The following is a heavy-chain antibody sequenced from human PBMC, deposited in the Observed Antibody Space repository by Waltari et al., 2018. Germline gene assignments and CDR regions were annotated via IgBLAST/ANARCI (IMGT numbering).Heavy chain of an antibody. CDR2: IIPILGIA. CDR3: ARELWRQQLVYKD. J-gene: IGHJ4*02. Sequence: QVQLVQSGAEVKKPGSSVKVSCKASGGTFSSYAISWVRQAPGQGLEWMGGIIPILGIADYAQKCQGRVTITADESTSTAYMELSSLRSEDTAVYYCARELWRQQLVYKDWGQGTLVTVSS. CDR1: GGTFSSYA. D-gene: IGHD6-13*01. V-gene: IGHV1-69*04.